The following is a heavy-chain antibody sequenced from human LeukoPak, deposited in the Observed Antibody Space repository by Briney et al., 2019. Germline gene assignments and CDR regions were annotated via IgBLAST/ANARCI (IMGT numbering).Heavy chain of an antibody. CDR1: GYSISSGYY. J-gene: IGHJ4*02. Sequence: SETLSLTCAVSGYSISSGYYWGWIRQPPGKGLEWIGSIYHSGSTYYNPSLKSRVTISVDTSKNQFSPKLSSVTAADTAVYYCARVPFYCSGGSCYLGYFDYWGQGTLVTVSS. CDR2: IYHSGST. CDR3: ARVPFYCSGGSCYLGYFDY. V-gene: IGHV4-38-2*01. D-gene: IGHD2-15*01.